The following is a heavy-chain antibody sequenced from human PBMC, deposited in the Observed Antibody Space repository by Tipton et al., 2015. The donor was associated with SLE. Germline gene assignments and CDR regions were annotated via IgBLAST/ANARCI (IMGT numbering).Heavy chain of an antibody. Sequence: TLSLTCTVSGGSISSHYWSWIRQPPGKGLEWIGYIYYSGSTNYNPSLKSRVTISVDTSKNQFSLKLSSVTAADTAVYYCARPIVGVAAFHIWGPGTMVTVSS. D-gene: IGHD1-26*01. V-gene: IGHV4-59*07. CDR1: GGSISSHY. J-gene: IGHJ3*02. CDR2: IYYSGST. CDR3: ARPIVGVAAFHI.